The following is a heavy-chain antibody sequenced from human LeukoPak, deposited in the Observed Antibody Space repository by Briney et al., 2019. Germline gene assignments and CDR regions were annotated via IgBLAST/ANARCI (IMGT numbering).Heavy chain of an antibody. J-gene: IGHJ4*02. Sequence: SETLSLTCAVYGGSFSGYYWSWIRQPPGKGLEWIGEINHSGSTNYNPSLKSRVTISVDTSKNQFSLKLSSVTAADTVVYYCARGYSSGWYSYWGQGTLVTVSS. V-gene: IGHV4-34*01. CDR3: ARGYSSGWYSY. CDR2: INHSGST. D-gene: IGHD6-19*01. CDR1: GGSFSGYY.